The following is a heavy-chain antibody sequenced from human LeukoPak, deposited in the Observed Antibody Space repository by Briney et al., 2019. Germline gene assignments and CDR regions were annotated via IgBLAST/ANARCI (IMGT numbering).Heavy chain of an antibody. D-gene: IGHD3-16*02. V-gene: IGHV3-7*01. CDR2: IKQDGSEK. J-gene: IGHJ4*02. CDR1: GFTFSSYW. Sequence: GGSLRLSCAASGFTFSSYWMSWVRQAPGKGLEWVANIKQDGSEKYYVDSVKGRFTISRDNDKNSLFLQMTSLRAEDTAVYYCVRVGGRYSPLGYWGQGTLVTVSS. CDR3: VRVGGRYSPLGY.